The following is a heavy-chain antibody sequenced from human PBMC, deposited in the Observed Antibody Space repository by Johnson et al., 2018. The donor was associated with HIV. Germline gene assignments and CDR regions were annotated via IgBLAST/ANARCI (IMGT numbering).Heavy chain of an antibody. D-gene: IGHD6-19*01. CDR2: ISYDGSNK. Sequence: QVQLVESGGGVVQPGRSLRLSCAASGFIFSNYAMHWVRQAPGKGLEWVAVISYDGSNKYYADSVKGRFTISRDNSKNTLSLQLNNLRPDDTAVYYCAKMSIAVAGTVEAFDIWGQGTLVTVSS. CDR1: GFIFSNYA. CDR3: AKMSIAVAGTVEAFDI. J-gene: IGHJ3*02. V-gene: IGHV3-30-3*02.